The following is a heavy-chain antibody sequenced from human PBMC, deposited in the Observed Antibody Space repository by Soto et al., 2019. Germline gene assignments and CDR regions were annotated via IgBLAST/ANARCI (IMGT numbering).Heavy chain of an antibody. CDR3: ALSILGYCSSTSCYTGAYDY. Sequence: QITLKESGPTLVKPTQTLTLTCTFSGFSLSTSGVGVGWIRQPPGKALEWLALIYWNDDKRYSPSLKSRLTITKDTSKNQVVLTMTIMDPVDTATYYCALSILGYCSSTSCYTGAYDYWGQGTLVTVSS. V-gene: IGHV2-5*01. CDR1: GFSLSTSGVG. CDR2: IYWNDDK. J-gene: IGHJ4*02. D-gene: IGHD2-2*02.